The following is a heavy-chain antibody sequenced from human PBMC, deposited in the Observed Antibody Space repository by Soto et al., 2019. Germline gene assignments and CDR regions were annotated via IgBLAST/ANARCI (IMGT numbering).Heavy chain of an antibody. CDR1: GFTFSSYW. D-gene: IGHD2-21*01. V-gene: IGHV3-7*05. J-gene: IGHJ4*02. Sequence: GGSLRLSCAASGFTFSSYWMTWVRQAPGKGLEWVATIKQDGSEKYSVDSVRGRFTISRDNARNSLYLQMNSLRAEDTAVYYCARETERYCVGARCHTPIDYWGQGTLVTVSS. CDR3: ARETERYCVGARCHTPIDY. CDR2: IKQDGSEK.